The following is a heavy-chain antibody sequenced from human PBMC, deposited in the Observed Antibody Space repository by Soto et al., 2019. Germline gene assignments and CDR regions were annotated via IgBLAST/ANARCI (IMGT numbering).Heavy chain of an antibody. CDR2: ISAGGTT. V-gene: IGHV3-23*01. Sequence: GGSLRLSCAASGFTFSSNAMTWVRQAPGKGLDWVSGISAGGTTYYADSAKGRFTISRDNSKNTLYLQMNSLRADDTAVYYCAKDPLTRGWFDPWGQGTLVTVSS. CDR3: AKDPLTRGWFDP. J-gene: IGHJ5*02. CDR1: GFTFSSNA.